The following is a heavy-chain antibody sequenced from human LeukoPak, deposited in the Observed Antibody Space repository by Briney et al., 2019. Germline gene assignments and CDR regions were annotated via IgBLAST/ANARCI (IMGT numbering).Heavy chain of an antibody. CDR3: TTEAITFGGVIALQNWFDP. D-gene: IGHD3-16*02. CDR1: GFTFSGSA. J-gene: IGHJ5*02. Sequence: PGGSLRLSCAASGFTFSGSAMHWVRQASGKGLEWVGRIRSKTDGGTTDYAAPVKGRFTISRDDSKNTLYLQMNSLKTEDTAVYYCTTEAITFGGVIALQNWFDPWGQGTLVTVSS. V-gene: IGHV3-15*01. CDR2: IRSKTDGGTT.